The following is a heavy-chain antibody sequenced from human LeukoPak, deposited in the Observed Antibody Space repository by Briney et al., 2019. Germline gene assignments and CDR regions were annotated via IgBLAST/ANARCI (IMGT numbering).Heavy chain of an antibody. Sequence: GESLKISCKGSGYSFTSYWIGWVCQMPGKGLEWMGIIYPGDSDTRYSPSFQGQVTISADKSISTAYLQWSSLKASDTAMYYCARLTIGYSSGWSFDYWGQGTLVTVSS. D-gene: IGHD6-19*01. V-gene: IGHV5-51*01. CDR3: ARLTIGYSSGWSFDY. J-gene: IGHJ4*02. CDR1: GYSFTSYW. CDR2: IYPGDSDT.